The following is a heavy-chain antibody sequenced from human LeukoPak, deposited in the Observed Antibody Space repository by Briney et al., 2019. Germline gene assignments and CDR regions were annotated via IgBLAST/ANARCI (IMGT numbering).Heavy chain of an antibody. CDR3: ATWLYYYDSSGYYNY. D-gene: IGHD3-22*01. Sequence: SVKVSCKASGGTFSSYAISWVRQAPGQGLEWMGGIIPIFGTANYAQKFQGRVTITADESTSTAYMELSSLRSEDTAVYYCATWLYYYDSSGYYNYWGQGTLVTVPS. V-gene: IGHV1-69*13. CDR2: IIPIFGTA. J-gene: IGHJ4*02. CDR1: GGTFSSYA.